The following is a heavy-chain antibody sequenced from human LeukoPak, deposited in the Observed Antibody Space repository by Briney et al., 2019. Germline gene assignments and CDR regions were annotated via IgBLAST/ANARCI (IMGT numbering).Heavy chain of an antibody. CDR1: GGSISSCCYY. CDR3: ARGGYCSRISCPFDY. J-gene: IGHJ4*02. Sequence: SQTLSLTCTVSGGSISSCCYYWIWMRQHPGKGREWIVYIYYNENTYYTPSLKMRVTIAMYTSKYQLSLNLMSVAAADAALVFRARGGYCSRISCPFDYWGQGTLVTVSS. D-gene: IGHD2-2*01. CDR2: IYYNENT. V-gene: IGHV4-31*03.